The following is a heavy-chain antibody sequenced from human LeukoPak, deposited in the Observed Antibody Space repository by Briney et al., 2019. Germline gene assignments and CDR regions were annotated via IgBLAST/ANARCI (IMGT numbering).Heavy chain of an antibody. D-gene: IGHD6-19*01. CDR3: ARVWGLEGVAGD. J-gene: IGHJ4*02. CDR1: GYSISSGYY. V-gene: IGHV4-38-2*02. Sequence: SETLSLTCTVSGYSISSGYYWGWIRQPPGKGLEWIGSIYHSGSTYYNPSLKSRVTISVDTSKNQFSLKLSSVTAADTAVYYCARVWGLEGVAGDWGQGTLVTVSS. CDR2: IYHSGST.